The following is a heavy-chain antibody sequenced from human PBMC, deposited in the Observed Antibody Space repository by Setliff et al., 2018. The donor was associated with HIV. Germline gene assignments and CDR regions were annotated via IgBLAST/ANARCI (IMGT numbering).Heavy chain of an antibody. Sequence: SETLSLTCTVSGGSISSGSYYWSWIRQPAGKGLEWIGRIYTSGSTNYNPSLKSRVTILLDTSKNQFSLRLTSVTAADTAVYFCARRPMVRGFGRYYFDYWGQGTLVTVSS. CDR3: ARRPMVRGFGRYYFDY. CDR2: IYTSGST. D-gene: IGHD3-10*01. V-gene: IGHV4-61*02. CDR1: GGSISSGSYY. J-gene: IGHJ4*02.